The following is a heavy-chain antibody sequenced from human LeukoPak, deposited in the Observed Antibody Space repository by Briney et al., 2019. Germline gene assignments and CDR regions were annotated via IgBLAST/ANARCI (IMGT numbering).Heavy chain of an antibody. CDR1: GYTFSGYY. J-gene: IGHJ3*02. Sequence: GASVNVSCKASGYTFSGYYMHWVRQAPGQGLEWMGWINPNSGGTNYAQKFQGRVTMTRDTSISTAYMELSRLRSDDTAVYYCARDLAVAGTQVDAFDIWGQGTMVTVSS. CDR3: ARDLAVAGTQVDAFDI. CDR2: INPNSGGT. V-gene: IGHV1-2*02. D-gene: IGHD6-19*01.